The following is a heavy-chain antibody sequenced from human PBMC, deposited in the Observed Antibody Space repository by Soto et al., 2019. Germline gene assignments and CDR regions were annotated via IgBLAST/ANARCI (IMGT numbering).Heavy chain of an antibody. CDR3: ARDRNPYYDFWSPSV. CDR2: TIPIFGTA. J-gene: IGHJ6*02. Sequence: RASVKVSCKASGGTFSSYAISWVRQAPGQGLEWMGGTIPIFGTANYAQKFQGRVTITADESTSTAYMELSSLRSEDTAVYYCARDRNPYYDFWSPSVWGQGTTVTVSS. V-gene: IGHV1-69*13. CDR1: GGTFSSYA. D-gene: IGHD3-3*01.